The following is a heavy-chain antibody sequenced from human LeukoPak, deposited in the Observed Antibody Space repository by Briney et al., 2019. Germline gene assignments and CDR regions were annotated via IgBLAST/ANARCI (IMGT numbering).Heavy chain of an antibody. D-gene: IGHD4-17*01. CDR3: LRYGDSRPTYGGISHF. J-gene: IGHJ4*02. V-gene: IGHV1-18*01. CDR2: IGAYTGNI. CDR1: GYTFTQYG. Sequence: GASVTVSYTASGYTFTQYGVSWVRQAPGQGLEGRGWIGAYTGNINYVKKLRGRGTFTTDTSTTTASVELKNLTSGDPTVDYCLRYGDSRPTYGGISHFWGQGTLVTVSS.